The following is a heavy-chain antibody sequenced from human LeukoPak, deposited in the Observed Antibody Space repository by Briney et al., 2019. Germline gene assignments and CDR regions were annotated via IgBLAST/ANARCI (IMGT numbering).Heavy chain of an antibody. J-gene: IGHJ4*02. CDR1: GFTFSSNY. CDR3: ARDYDSSGIDY. D-gene: IGHD3-22*01. V-gene: IGHV3-66*01. CDR2: IYSGGST. Sequence: GGSLRLSCAASGFTFSSNYMSWVRQAPGKGLEWVSVIYSGGSTYYSDSVKGRFTISRDNSKNTLYLQMNSLRAEDTAVYYCARDYDSSGIDYWGQGTLVTVSS.